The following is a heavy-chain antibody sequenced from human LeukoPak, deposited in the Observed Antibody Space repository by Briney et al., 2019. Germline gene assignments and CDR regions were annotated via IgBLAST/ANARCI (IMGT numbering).Heavy chain of an antibody. CDR3: ARVYYHDSSDYYFPPDY. Sequence: ASVKVSCKASGYTFSTYDINWVRQATGQGLEWMGWLNPNNGNTGYAQKFQGRVTMTRDTSISTAYMELSRLRSEDTAVYYCARVYYHDSSDYYFPPDYWGQGTLATVSS. CDR2: LNPNNGNT. D-gene: IGHD3-22*01. CDR1: GYTFSTYD. V-gene: IGHV1-8*02. J-gene: IGHJ4*02.